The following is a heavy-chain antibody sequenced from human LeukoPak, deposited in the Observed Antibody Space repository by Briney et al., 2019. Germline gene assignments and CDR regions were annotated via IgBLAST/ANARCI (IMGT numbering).Heavy chain of an antibody. CDR2: IYYSGST. Sequence: SETLSLTCTVSGGSISSGDYYWSWIRQPPGKGLEWIGYIYYSGSTYYNPSLKSRVTISVDTSKNQFSLKPSSVTAADTAVYYCARLWGGGATDKTIDYWGQGTLVTVSS. V-gene: IGHV4-30-4*01. CDR1: GGSISSGDYY. D-gene: IGHD1-26*01. CDR3: ARLWGGGATDKTIDY. J-gene: IGHJ4*02.